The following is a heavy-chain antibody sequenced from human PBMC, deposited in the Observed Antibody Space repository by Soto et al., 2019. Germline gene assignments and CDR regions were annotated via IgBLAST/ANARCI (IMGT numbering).Heavy chain of an antibody. Sequence: GGSLRLSCAASGFTFSRQWMTWVRQAPGKGLEWVASIKEDGSDKYYVDSVKGRFTISRDNAKNSLYLQMNSLKVEDTAVYYCTRDCQCSKSSPAYWGQGTVVPVSS. J-gene: IGHJ4*02. V-gene: IGHV3-7*01. CDR3: TRDCQCSKSSPAY. CDR2: IKEDGSDK. D-gene: IGHD6-13*01. CDR1: GFTFSRQW.